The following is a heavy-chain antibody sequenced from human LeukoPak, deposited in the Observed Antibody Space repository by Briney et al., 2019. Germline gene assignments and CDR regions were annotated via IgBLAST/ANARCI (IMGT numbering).Heavy chain of an antibody. J-gene: IGHJ6*03. CDR1: GGSISSYY. V-gene: IGHV4-4*07. D-gene: IGHD2-2*01. CDR3: ARSTSAAPYYYYYYMDV. CDR2: IYTSGST. Sequence: TSETLSLTCTASGGSISSYYWSWIRQPAGKGLEWIGRIYTSGSTNYNPSLKSRVTMSVDTSKNQFSLKLSSVTAADTAVYYCARSTSAAPYYYYYYMDVWGKGTTVTVSS.